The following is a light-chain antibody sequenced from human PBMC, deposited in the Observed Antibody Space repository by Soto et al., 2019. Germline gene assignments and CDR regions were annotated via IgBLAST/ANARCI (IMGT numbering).Light chain of an antibody. CDR1: QSIGRY. V-gene: IGKV3-20*01. J-gene: IGKJ2*01. CDR2: GAS. Sequence: IVLTLSPVTLSLSPREMTTPSCRASQSIGRYLAWYQQKPGQGPRLLIYGASNRATGIPARFSGSGSETDFTLTISRLEPEDFAVYYCHQYGSSPGTFGQGTKVDIK. CDR3: HQYGSSPGT.